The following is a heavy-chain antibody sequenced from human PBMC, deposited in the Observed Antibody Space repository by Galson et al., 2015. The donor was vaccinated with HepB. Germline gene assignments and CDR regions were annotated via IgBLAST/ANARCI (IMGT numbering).Heavy chain of an antibody. CDR2: IIPIFGTA. CDR1: GGTFTSYG. CDR3: ARAGSGYSPPSYDSTYYYYGMDV. Sequence: SVKVSCKASGGTFTSYGISRVRQAPGQGLEWMGGIIPIFGTASYAQKFQGRVTITADESTSTAYMELSSLRSEDTAVYYCARAGSGYSPPSYDSTYYYYGMDVWGQGTTVTVSS. J-gene: IGHJ6*02. V-gene: IGHV1-69*13. D-gene: IGHD5-18*01.